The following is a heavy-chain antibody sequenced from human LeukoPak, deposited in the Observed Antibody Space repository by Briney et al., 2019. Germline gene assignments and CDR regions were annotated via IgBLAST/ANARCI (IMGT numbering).Heavy chain of an antibody. D-gene: IGHD1-26*01. Sequence: GASVQVSCTASGYTLTSHKMHWVRQAPGQGLEWMGIIKPSSGSTVYAQKFQGRVTMTRDTSTSTVYMELSSLTYVDTAVYYCARDAGTYSVDYWGQGTRVTVTS. J-gene: IGHJ4*02. CDR1: GYTLTSHK. CDR2: IKPSSGST. V-gene: IGHV1-46*01. CDR3: ARDAGTYSVDY.